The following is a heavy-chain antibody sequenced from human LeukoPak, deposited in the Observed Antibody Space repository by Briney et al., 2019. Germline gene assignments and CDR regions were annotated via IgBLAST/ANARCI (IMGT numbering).Heavy chain of an antibody. CDR1: GYTFTSYY. V-gene: IGHV1-46*01. CDR2: INPSGGST. J-gene: IGHJ4*02. D-gene: IGHD2-15*01. CDR3: ARGYCSGGSCYDPRTGFDY. Sequence: ASVKVSCKASGYTFTSYYMHWVRQAPGQGLEWMGIINPSGGSTSYAQNFQGRVTMTRDMSTSTVYMELSSLRSEDTAVYYCARGYCSGGSCYDPRTGFDYWGQGTLVTVSS.